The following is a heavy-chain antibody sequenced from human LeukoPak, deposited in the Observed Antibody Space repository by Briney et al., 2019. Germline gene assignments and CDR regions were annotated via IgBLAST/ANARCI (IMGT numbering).Heavy chain of an antibody. CDR3: AKGAYDYIEMGYFDS. CDR2: FIGSSGST. CDR1: WITSTNHS. J-gene: IGHJ4*02. V-gene: IGHV3-23*01. D-gene: IGHD5-12*01. Sequence: GGALGLFFAAPWITSTNHSIKWGRHAPGKGVEVGSIFIGSSGSTDYADSVKGRFTISRDTSKNTLFLQMNSLRAEDTAIYYCAKGAYDYIEMGYFDSWGQGTLVTVSS.